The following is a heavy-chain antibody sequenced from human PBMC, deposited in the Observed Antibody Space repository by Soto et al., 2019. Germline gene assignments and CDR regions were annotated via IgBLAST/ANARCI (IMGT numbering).Heavy chain of an antibody. V-gene: IGHV4-34*01. CDR1: GGSFNGYY. Sequence: PEETLSLTCAVYGGSFNGYYWSWIRHPPGEGLEWIGEINHSGSTNYNPSLRSRVTISVDTSKNQFSLKLSSVTAADTAVYYCARRESDFWSGYYNWFDPWGRGTLVTFSS. D-gene: IGHD3-3*01. J-gene: IGHJ5*02. CDR3: ARRESDFWSGYYNWFDP. CDR2: INHSGST.